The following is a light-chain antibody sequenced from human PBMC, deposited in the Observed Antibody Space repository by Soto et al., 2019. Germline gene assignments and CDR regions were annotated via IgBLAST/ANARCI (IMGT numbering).Light chain of an antibody. CDR2: DAS. Sequence: EIVLTQSPAALSLYPGERATLSCRASQSVSSCLAWYQQKPGQAPRLLIYDASNRATGIPARFSGSGSGTDFTLTISSLEPEDFAVYYCQQSSNWPLTFGGGTKVDIK. CDR1: QSVSSC. V-gene: IGKV3-11*01. J-gene: IGKJ4*01. CDR3: QQSSNWPLT.